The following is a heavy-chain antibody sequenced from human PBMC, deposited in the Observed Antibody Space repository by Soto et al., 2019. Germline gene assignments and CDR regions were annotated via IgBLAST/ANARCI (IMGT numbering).Heavy chain of an antibody. D-gene: IGHD1-26*01. Sequence: EVHLVESGGVLVAPGGSLRLSCVASGFTLTTYTMNWVRQAPGTGLEWVSSINGRSNYKYYSDSVKGRFTISRENAQKSLFLQMSRLGPEDTAVYYCVGEDGVVGAPSAFDSWGQGTLVTVSS. J-gene: IGHJ4*02. V-gene: IGHV3-21*01. CDR1: GFTLTTYT. CDR3: VGEDGVVGAPSAFDS. CDR2: INGRSNYK.